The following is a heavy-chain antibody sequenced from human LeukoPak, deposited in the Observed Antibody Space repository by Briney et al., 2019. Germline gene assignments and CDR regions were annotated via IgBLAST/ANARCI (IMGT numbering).Heavy chain of an antibody. Sequence: GGSLRLSCAASGFTFSSYAMHWVRQAPGKGLEWLAFIRYDGTSKYYADSVRGRFTISRDNSKNTLYLQMNSLRAEDTAVYYCAKGQQQLIDYWGQGTLVTVSS. V-gene: IGHV3-30*02. CDR2: IRYDGTSK. CDR1: GFTFSSYA. J-gene: IGHJ4*02. CDR3: AKGQQQLIDY. D-gene: IGHD6-13*01.